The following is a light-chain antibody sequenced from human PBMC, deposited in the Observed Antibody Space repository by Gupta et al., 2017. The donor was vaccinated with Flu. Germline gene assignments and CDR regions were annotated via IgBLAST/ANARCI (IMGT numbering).Light chain of an antibody. Sequence: SYELTQPPSVSGSPGQKARITCSGDTLSNQYSYWYQQKPGQAPVLVIYKDTERPSGVPERFSGSSSGTTVTLTISGVQAEDEAAYYCQSADSTGTYVVFGGGTKLTVL. CDR3: QSADSTGTYVV. CDR1: TLSNQY. J-gene: IGLJ2*01. V-gene: IGLV3-25*03. CDR2: KDT.